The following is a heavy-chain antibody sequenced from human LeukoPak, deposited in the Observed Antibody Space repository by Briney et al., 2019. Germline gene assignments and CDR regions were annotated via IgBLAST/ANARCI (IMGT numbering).Heavy chain of an antibody. CDR2: INWKTGNG. V-gene: IGHV3-9*01. CDR1: GFNFDDYA. CDR3: TRRAARWQFDL. D-gene: IGHD5-24*01. J-gene: IGHJ2*01. Sequence: GRSLRLSCAVSGFNFDDYAMHWVRQAPGRGLEWVSGINWKTGNGIYADSVDGRFTISRDNAKNSLYLQMSSLRAEDTALYYCTRRAARWQFDLWGRGTLLTVSS.